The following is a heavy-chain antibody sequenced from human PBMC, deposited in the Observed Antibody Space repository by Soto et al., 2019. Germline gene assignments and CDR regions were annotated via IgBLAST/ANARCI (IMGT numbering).Heavy chain of an antibody. Sequence: GGSLRLSCAASGFTFSSYAMSWVRQAPGKGLEWVSAISGSGGSTYYADSVKGRFTISRDNSKNTLYLQMNSLRAEDTAVYYCAKDQTSRDSSGPWFDPWGQGTLVTVSS. CDR2: ISGSGGST. V-gene: IGHV3-23*01. D-gene: IGHD3-22*01. CDR1: GFTFSSYA. CDR3: AKDQTSRDSSGPWFDP. J-gene: IGHJ5*02.